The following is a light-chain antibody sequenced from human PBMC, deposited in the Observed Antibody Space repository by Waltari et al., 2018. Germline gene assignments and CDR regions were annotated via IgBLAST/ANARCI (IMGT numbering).Light chain of an antibody. CDR3: HQSSSLPIT. J-gene: IGKJ5*01. V-gene: IGKV6-21*01. Sequence: ASQSFPGVPSRFSGSGSGTDFTLTINSLEVEDAATYYCHQSSSLPITFGQGTRLEIK. CDR2: AS.